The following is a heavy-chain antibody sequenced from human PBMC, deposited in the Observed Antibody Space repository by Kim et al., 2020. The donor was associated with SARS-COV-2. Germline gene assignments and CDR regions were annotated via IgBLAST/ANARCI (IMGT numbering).Heavy chain of an antibody. V-gene: IGHV4-34*01. J-gene: IGHJ4*02. CDR1: GGSFSGYY. CDR2: INHSGST. CDR3: ANRKRWLQFSPLS. D-gene: IGHD5-12*01. Sequence: SETLSLTCAVYGGSFSGYYWSWIRQPPGKGLEWIGEINHSGSTNYNPSLKSRVTISVDTSKNQFSLKLSSVTAADTAVYYCANRKRWLQFSPLSWGQGT.